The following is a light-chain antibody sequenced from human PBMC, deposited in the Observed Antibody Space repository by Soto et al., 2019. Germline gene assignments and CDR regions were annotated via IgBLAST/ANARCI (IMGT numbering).Light chain of an antibody. J-gene: IGKJ1*01. CDR2: GAS. Sequence: ESVLTQSPGTLSLSPGERATLSCRASQSVSSSYLAWYQQKPGQGPRLLIYGASSRAAGIPDRFSGSGSGTDFTLTISRLEPEDFAVYYCQQYGSSPRTFGQGTKVDIK. CDR1: QSVSSSY. CDR3: QQYGSSPRT. V-gene: IGKV3-20*01.